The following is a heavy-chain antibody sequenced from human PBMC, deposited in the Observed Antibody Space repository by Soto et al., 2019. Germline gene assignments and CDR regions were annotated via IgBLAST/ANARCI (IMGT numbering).Heavy chain of an antibody. V-gene: IGHV3-13*01. CDR1: GFTFSSYD. CDR2: IGTAGDT. CDR3: ARLTEAVTTFVY. D-gene: IGHD1-1*01. J-gene: IGHJ4*02. Sequence: GGSLRLSCAASGFTFSSYDMHWVRQATGKGLEWVSAIGTAGDTYYPGSVKGRFTISRENAKNSLYLQMNSLSAEDTAVYYCARLTEAVTTFVYWGQGTPVTVSS.